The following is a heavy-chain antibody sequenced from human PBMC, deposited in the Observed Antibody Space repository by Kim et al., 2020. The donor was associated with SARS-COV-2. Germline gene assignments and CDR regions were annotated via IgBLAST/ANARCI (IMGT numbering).Heavy chain of an antibody. D-gene: IGHD6-19*01. V-gene: IGHV4-39*07. Sequence: SETLSLTCTVSGGSISSSSYYWGWIRQPPGKGLEWIGSIYYSGSTYYNPSLKSRVTISVDTSKNQFSLKLSSVTAADTAVYYCARDLGIGWYSVLDYWGEGTLVTVSP. CDR1: GGSISSSSYY. J-gene: IGHJ4*02. CDR3: ARDLGIGWYSVLDY. CDR2: IYYSGST.